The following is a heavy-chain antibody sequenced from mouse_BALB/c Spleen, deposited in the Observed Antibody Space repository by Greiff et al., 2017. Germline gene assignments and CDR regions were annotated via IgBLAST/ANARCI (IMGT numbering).Heavy chain of an antibody. CDR1: GFTFNTYA. CDR3: VRHGASYGNYGYFDV. CDR2: IRSKSNNYAT. J-gene: IGHJ1*01. Sequence: GGGLVQPKGSLKLSCAASGFTFNTYAMNWVRQAPGKGLEWVARIRSKSNNYATYYADSVKDRFTISRDDSQSMLYLQMNNLKTEDTAMYYCVRHGASYGNYGYFDVWGAGTTVTVSS. V-gene: IGHV10-1*02. D-gene: IGHD2-10*01.